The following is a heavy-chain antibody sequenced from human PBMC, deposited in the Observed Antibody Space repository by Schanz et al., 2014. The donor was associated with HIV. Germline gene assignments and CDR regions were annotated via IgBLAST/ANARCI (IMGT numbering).Heavy chain of an antibody. Sequence: VQLVESGGDLVKPGGSLRLSCAASGFTFSRYWMTWVPQAPGKGLERVANMNQDGSRKYYVDSVKGRFTISRDNAANSLFLQMNSLRAEDTAVYYCVHDDSDNDGFEMWGQGTMVTVSS. D-gene: IGHD3-22*01. V-gene: IGHV3-7*01. CDR1: GFTFSRYW. J-gene: IGHJ3*02. CDR3: VHDDSDNDGFEM. CDR2: MNQDGSRK.